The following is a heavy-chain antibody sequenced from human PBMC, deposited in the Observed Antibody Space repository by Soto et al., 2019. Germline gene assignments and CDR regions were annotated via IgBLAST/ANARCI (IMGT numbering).Heavy chain of an antibody. D-gene: IGHD3-22*01. CDR1: GYTFTSNA. CDR2: INTGNGNT. J-gene: IGHJ4*02. Sequence: ASVKVTCKSSGYTFTSNAMHWVRQAPGQRLEWMGWINTGNGNTKYSQKFQGRVTITRDTSATTAYMGLSSLRSEDTAGYYCVRDGYAGSGYPLGYRGQGTPVPVSS. V-gene: IGHV1-3*04. CDR3: VRDGYAGSGYPLGY.